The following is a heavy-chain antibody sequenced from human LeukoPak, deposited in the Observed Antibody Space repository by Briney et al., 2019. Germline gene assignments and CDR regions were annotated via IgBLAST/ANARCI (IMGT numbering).Heavy chain of an antibody. Sequence: GGSLRLSCAASGFTFNTYTMNWVRQAPGKGLEWVSYISGSSGIIDYADSVRGRFTISRDNAKNSLYLQMNSLRAEDTAVYYCARRSTYYESSGQVPFDYWGQGTLVTVSS. J-gene: IGHJ4*02. CDR1: GFTFNTYT. CDR2: ISGSSGII. CDR3: ARRSTYYESSGQVPFDY. D-gene: IGHD3-22*01. V-gene: IGHV3-48*01.